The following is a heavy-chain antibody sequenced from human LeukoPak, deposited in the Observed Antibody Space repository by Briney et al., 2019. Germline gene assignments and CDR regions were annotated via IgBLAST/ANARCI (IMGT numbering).Heavy chain of an antibody. CDR2: IYYSGST. V-gene: IGHV4-59*06. J-gene: IGHJ4*02. D-gene: IGHD5-24*01. CDR1: GFTFSSYS. Sequence: GSLRLSCAASGFTFSSYSMNWVRQAPGKGLEWIGYIYYSGSTYYNPSLKSRVTISVDTSKNQFSLKLSSVTAADTAVYYCARGDGYNYLDYWGQGTLVTVSS. CDR3: ARGDGYNYLDY.